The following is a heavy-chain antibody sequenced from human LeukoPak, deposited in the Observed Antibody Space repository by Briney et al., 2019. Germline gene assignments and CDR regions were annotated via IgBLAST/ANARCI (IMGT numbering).Heavy chain of an antibody. D-gene: IGHD3-22*01. CDR1: GGSISSGGYY. CDR3: ARADSSGYSLFDY. Sequence: SETLSLTCTVSGGSISSGGYYWSWIRQHPGKGLEWIGYIYYSGSTYYNPSLKSRVTISVDTSKNQFSLKLNSVTAADTAVYYCARADSSGYSLFDYWGQGTLVTVSS. CDR2: IYYSGST. V-gene: IGHV4-31*03. J-gene: IGHJ4*02.